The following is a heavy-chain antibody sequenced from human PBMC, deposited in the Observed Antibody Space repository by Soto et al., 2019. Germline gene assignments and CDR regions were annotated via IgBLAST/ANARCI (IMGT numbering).Heavy chain of an antibody. V-gene: IGHV5-10-1*01. CDR1: GYSFTRYW. CDR2: IDPSDSYT. Sequence: ESLKISCKGSGYSFTRYWISWVRQMPGKGLEWMGRIDPSDSYTNYGPSFQGHVTMSVDKSTSTAYRQWSSLKASDTAMYYCARMDGLVRGITKNWFDPWGQGTLVTVSS. D-gene: IGHD3-10*01. J-gene: IGHJ5*02. CDR3: ARMDGLVRGITKNWFDP.